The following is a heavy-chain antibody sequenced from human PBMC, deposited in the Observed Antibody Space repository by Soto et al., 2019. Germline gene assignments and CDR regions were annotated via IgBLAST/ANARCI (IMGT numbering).Heavy chain of an antibody. V-gene: IGHV1-18*01. CDR3: ARYYDIMTGPIRAYYYYGMDV. D-gene: IGHD3-9*01. CDR2: ISAYNGNT. CDR1: GYTFTSYG. J-gene: IGHJ6*02. Sequence: QVQLVQSGAEVKKPGASVKVSCKASGYTFTSYGISWVRQAPGQGLERMGWISAYNGNTNYAQKLQGRVTMTTDTSTSTAYMELRSLRSDDTAVYYCARYYDIMTGPIRAYYYYGMDVWGQGTTVTVSS.